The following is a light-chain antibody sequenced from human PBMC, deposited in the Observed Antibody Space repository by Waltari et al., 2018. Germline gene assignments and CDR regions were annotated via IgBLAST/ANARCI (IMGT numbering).Light chain of an antibody. V-gene: IGLV1-51*02. CDR1: RSNLGNTC. CDR3: GTWDSSLSGAV. Sequence: QSVLTQPPSVHAAPGQRVTTSCCGGRSNLGNTCVSWYRQFPGTSPKLLIYADRGRPSGIPGRFSGSKSGTSATLDITGLQAGDEADYYCGTWDSSLSGAVFGGGTHLTVL. J-gene: IGLJ7*01. CDR2: ADR.